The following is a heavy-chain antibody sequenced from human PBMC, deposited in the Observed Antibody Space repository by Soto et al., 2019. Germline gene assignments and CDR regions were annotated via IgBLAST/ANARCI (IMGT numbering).Heavy chain of an antibody. Sequence: EVQLVESGGGLVQPGGSLRLSCEVSGLTFSSEEMNWVRQAPGKGLEWLAYIQDRGSPIHYADPIKGRFTISRDNAKNCLYLHMTSLTAEDTAVYYCARGYHLGWHFGHWGQGALVTVSS. V-gene: IGHV3-48*03. D-gene: IGHD2-15*01. J-gene: IGHJ4*02. CDR3: ARGYHLGWHFGH. CDR2: IQDRGSPI. CDR1: GLTFSSEE.